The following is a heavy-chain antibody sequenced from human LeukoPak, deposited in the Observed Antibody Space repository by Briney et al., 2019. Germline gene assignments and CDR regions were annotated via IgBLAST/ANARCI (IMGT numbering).Heavy chain of an antibody. D-gene: IGHD3-10*01. CDR1: GFTFSSYW. CDR2: XKQDGSEX. V-gene: IGHV3-7*01. CDR3: ARDAWFGELLYPFDY. Sequence: GGSLRLSCAASGFTFSSYWMSWVRQAPGKGLXXXXXXKQDGSEXYYVDSVXXRXTISRDNAKNSLYLQMNSLRAEDTAVYYCARDAWFGELLYPFDYWGQGTLVTVSS. J-gene: IGHJ4*02.